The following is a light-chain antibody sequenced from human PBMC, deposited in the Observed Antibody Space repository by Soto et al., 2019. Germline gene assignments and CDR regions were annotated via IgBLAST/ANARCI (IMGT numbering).Light chain of an antibody. CDR1: QGVTTN. J-gene: IGKJ5*01. Sequence: EIVMTQSPASLSVSPGERVTLSCRAGQGVTTNFAWYQQKSGQSPRLLIYDVSTRATGVPARFSGTGSETDFTLPISGLQSVDSAVYFCQKYNNWPFSFGKGTRLEIK. CDR2: DVS. CDR3: QKYNNWPFS. V-gene: IGKV3-15*01.